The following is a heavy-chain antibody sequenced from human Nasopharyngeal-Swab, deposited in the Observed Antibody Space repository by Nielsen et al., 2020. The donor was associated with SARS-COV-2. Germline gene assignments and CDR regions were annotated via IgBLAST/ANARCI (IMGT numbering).Heavy chain of an antibody. J-gene: IGHJ5*02. D-gene: IGHD2-8*01. V-gene: IGHV3-30*18. CDR2: ISYDGSVK. CDR3: AKPSIILMLYATSTLYLHH. Sequence: VRQAPGKGLEWVALISYDGSVKYLGDSVKGRFTVSRDNVKDTLSLQMNSLKPDDTAIYYRAKPSIILMLYATSTLYLHHWGQGTPVTVSS.